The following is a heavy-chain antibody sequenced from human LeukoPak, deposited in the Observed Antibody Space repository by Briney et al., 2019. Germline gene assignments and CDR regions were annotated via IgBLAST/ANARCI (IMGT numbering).Heavy chain of an antibody. J-gene: IGHJ4*02. CDR2: IYYSGST. CDR3: ARYAFVVVPAAHWSFDY. V-gene: IGHV4-30-4*08. D-gene: IGHD2-2*01. Sequence: NTSETLSLTCTVSGGSISSGDYYWSWIRQPPGKGLEWIGYIYYSGSTYYNPSLKSRVTISVDTSKNQFSLKLSSVTASDTAVYYCARYAFVVVPAAHWSFDYWGQGPLVTVSS. CDR1: GGSISSGDYY.